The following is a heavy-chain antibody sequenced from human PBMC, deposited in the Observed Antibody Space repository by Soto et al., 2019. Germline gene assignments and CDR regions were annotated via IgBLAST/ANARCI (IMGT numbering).Heavy chain of an antibody. CDR2: INPSGGST. D-gene: IGHD3-3*01. Sequence: QVQLVQSGAEVKKPGASVKVSCKASGYTFTSYYMHWVRQAPGQGLEWMGIINPSGGSTSYAQKFKGRVTMTRDTSTSTVYMELSSLRSEDTAVYYCARDFWSGYYNYYYYMDVWGKGTTVTVSS. V-gene: IGHV1-46*03. CDR3: ARDFWSGYYNYYYYMDV. CDR1: GYTFTSYY. J-gene: IGHJ6*03.